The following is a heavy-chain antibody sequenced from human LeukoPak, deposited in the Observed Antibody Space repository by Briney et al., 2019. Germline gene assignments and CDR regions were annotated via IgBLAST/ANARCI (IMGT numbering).Heavy chain of an antibody. J-gene: IGHJ4*02. CDR1: GFTFSGSA. D-gene: IGHD6-25*01. V-gene: IGHV3-73*01. CDR3: TRLSIAADFDY. Sequence: GGSLRLSCAASGFTFSGSAMHWVRQASGKGLEWVGRIRSKANSYATAYAASVKGRFTISRDDSKNTADLQMNSLKTEDTAVYYCTRLSIAADFDYWGQGTLVTVSS. CDR2: IRSKANSYAT.